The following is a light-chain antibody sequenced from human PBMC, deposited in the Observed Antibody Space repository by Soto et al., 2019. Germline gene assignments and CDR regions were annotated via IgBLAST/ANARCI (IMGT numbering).Light chain of an antibody. CDR2: EVS. Sequence: QSALTQPPSVSGSPGQSATISCTGTSGDISSYNRVSWYQQPPGTAPKLMIYEVSNRPSGVPDRFSGSKSGNTASLTISGLQAEDEADYYCSSYISSSTLYVFGTGTKVTVL. V-gene: IGLV2-18*02. CDR1: SGDISSYNR. CDR3: SSYISSSTLYV. J-gene: IGLJ1*01.